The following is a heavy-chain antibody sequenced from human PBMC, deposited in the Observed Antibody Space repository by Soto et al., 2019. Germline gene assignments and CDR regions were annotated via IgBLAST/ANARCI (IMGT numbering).Heavy chain of an antibody. Sequence: QVRLQESGPRLVKPSETLSLTCTVSGGSIRNYYWSWIRQPPGKRLEWIAYASYNGNTYYNPSLERRATISVDTSNNQFSLRLTSLTAADTAVYYCARDVRKVFDYWGQGALVTVSS. CDR3: ARDVRKVFDY. J-gene: IGHJ4*02. V-gene: IGHV4-59*01. CDR2: ASYNGNT. CDR1: GGSIRNYY.